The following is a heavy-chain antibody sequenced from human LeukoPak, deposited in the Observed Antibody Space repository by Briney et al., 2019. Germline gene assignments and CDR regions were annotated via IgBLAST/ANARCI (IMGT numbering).Heavy chain of an antibody. CDR1: GFTFSSYW. D-gene: IGHD2-2*01. J-gene: IGHJ4*02. V-gene: IGHV3-7*01. CDR3: ARLKLLWSNYFDY. CDR2: IKQDGNEK. Sequence: GGSLRLSCAASGFTFSSYWMSWVRQAPGKGLEWVANIKQDGNEKYYADSVKGRFTISRDNAKNSLYLQMNSLRAEDTAVYYCARLKLLWSNYFDYWGQGTLVTVSS.